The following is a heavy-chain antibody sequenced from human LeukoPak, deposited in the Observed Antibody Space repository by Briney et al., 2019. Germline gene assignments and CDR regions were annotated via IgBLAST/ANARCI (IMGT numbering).Heavy chain of an antibody. J-gene: IGHJ3*02. CDR1: GYAFTGYY. Sequence: VASVKLSCKASGYAFTGYYMHWVRQAPGQGLEWMGWINPNSGGTNYAQKFQGRVTMTRDTSISTAYMELSRLRSDDTAVYYCARFGDGYNDDAFDIWGQGTMVTVSS. CDR2: INPNSGGT. V-gene: IGHV1-2*02. CDR3: ARFGDGYNDDAFDI. D-gene: IGHD5-24*01.